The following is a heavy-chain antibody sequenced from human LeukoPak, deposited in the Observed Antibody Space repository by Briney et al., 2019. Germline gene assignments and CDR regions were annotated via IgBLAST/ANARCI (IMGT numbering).Heavy chain of an antibody. CDR2: INHSGST. V-gene: IGHV4-34*01. CDR3: AGESGSFPFDI. Sequence: SETLSLTCAVYGGSFSGDYRSWIRQPPGKGLEWIGEINHSGSTNYNPSLKSRVTISVDTSKNQFSLKLSSVTAADTAVYYCAGESGSFPFDIWGQGTMVTVSS. D-gene: IGHD1-26*01. J-gene: IGHJ3*02. CDR1: GGSFSGDY.